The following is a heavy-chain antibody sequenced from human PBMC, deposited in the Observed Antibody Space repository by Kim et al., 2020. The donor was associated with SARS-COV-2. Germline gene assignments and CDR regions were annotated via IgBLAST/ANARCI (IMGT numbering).Heavy chain of an antibody. Sequence: GGSLRLSCAASGFTFSSYAMHWVRQAPGKGLEWVAVISYDGSNKYYADSVKGRFTISRDNSKNTLYLQMNSRRAEDTAVYYCARGPGPFDLWGRGTLVTVSS. V-gene: IGHV3-30*04. CDR1: GFTFSSYA. J-gene: IGHJ2*01. D-gene: IGHD2-8*02. CDR3: ARGPGPFDL. CDR2: ISYDGSNK.